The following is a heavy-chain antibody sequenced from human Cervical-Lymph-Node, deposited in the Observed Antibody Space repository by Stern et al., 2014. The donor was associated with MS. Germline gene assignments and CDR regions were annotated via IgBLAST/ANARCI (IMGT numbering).Heavy chain of an antibody. Sequence: VQLVESGGGVVQPGRSMRLSCAASGFTFSSYGMHWVRQAPGKGLEWVAVIWYDGSNKYYADSVKGRFTISRDNSKNTLYLQMNSLRAEDTAVYYCARDAMTTVTTPLDYWGQGTLVTVSS. D-gene: IGHD4-17*01. V-gene: IGHV3-33*01. CDR1: GFTFSSYG. J-gene: IGHJ4*02. CDR3: ARDAMTTVTTPLDY. CDR2: IWYDGSNK.